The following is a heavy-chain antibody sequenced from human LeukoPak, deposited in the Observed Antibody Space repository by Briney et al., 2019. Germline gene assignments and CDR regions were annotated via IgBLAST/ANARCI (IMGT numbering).Heavy chain of an antibody. CDR3: ARVGVRFLEWLRGRYFDL. J-gene: IGHJ2*01. V-gene: IGHV4-4*02. CDR1: GGSISSSNW. Sequence: SGTLSLTCAVSGGSISSSNWWSWIRQPPGKGLEWMGEINHSGSTNYNPSLKSRVTISVDTSKNQFSLKLSSVTAADTAVYYCARVGVRFLEWLRGRYFDLWGRGTLVTVSS. CDR2: INHSGST. D-gene: IGHD3-3*01.